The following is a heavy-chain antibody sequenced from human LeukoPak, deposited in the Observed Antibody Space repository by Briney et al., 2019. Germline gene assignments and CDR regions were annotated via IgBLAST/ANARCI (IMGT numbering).Heavy chain of an antibody. CDR1: GFTFSTYS. J-gene: IGHJ4*02. V-gene: IGHV3-21*01. Sequence: GGSLRLSCAASGFTFSTYSMNWVRQAPGKGLEWVSIITGSSTYTQYADSVKGRFTISRDNAKNSLYLKLNSLRDEDTAVYYCARAMRSGYDYWGQGTLVTVSS. CDR2: ITGSSTYT. CDR3: ARAMRSGYDY. D-gene: IGHD5-12*01.